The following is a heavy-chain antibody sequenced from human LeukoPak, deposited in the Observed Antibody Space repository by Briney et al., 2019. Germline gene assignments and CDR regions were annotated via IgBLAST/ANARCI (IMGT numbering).Heavy chain of an antibody. J-gene: IGHJ4*02. CDR2: NSGST. CDR1: GGSISRSSYY. V-gene: IGHV4-39*01. Sequence: SETLSLTCSVSGGSISRSSYYWGWTRQPPGKGLEWIGSNSGSTYYNPSLKSRVTISVDTSRSQFSLKLGSVTAADTAVYYCARHGSIATGAFTYWGQGTLVTVSS. CDR3: ARHGSIATGAFTY. D-gene: IGHD6-13*01.